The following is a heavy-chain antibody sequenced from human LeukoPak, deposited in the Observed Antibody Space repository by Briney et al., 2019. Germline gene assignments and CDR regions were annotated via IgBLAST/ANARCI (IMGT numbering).Heavy chain of an antibody. CDR3: ARDSGYSYADDY. CDR2: ISYDGSNK. J-gene: IGHJ4*02. D-gene: IGHD5-18*01. Sequence: GGSLRLSCAASGFAFSSYAIHWVRQAPGKGLEWVAVISYDGSNKYYADSVKGRFTISRDNAKDSLYLQMSSLRDEDTAVYYCARDSGYSYADDYWGQGTLVTVSS. CDR1: GFAFSSYA. V-gene: IGHV3-30-3*01.